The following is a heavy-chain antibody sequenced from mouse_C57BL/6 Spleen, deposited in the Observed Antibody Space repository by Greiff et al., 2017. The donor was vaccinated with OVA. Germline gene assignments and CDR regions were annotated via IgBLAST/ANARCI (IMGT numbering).Heavy chain of an antibody. CDR1: GFNIKDYY. CDR2: IDPEDGET. Sequence: EVKLMESGAELVKPGASVKLSCTASGFNIKDYYMHWVKQRTEQGLEWIGRIDPEDGETKNAPKFQGKATITADTSSNTAYLQLSSLTSEDTAVYYCARTGYYSNYLYYFDYWGQGTTLTVSS. V-gene: IGHV14-2*01. J-gene: IGHJ2*01. D-gene: IGHD2-5*01. CDR3: ARTGYYSNYLYYFDY.